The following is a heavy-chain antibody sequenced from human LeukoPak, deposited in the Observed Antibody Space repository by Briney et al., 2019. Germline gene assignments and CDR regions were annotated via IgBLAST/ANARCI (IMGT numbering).Heavy chain of an antibody. CDR2: IRGSGDST. CDR1: GFTFSNYA. D-gene: IGHD3-10*01. J-gene: IGHJ4*02. V-gene: IGHV3-23*01. CDR3: VKDRTGTYTLDY. Sequence: PGGSLRLSCAASGFTFSNYAMNWVRQAPGKGLEWVSGIRGSGDSTYFADSVKGRFTISRDNSKNTLNPQMNSLRAEDTAVYYCVKDRTGTYTLDYWGQGTLVTVSS.